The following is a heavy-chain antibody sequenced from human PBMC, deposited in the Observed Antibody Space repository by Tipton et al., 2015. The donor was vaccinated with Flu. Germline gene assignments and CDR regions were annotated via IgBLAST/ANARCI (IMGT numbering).Heavy chain of an antibody. CDR1: GASINRYY. J-gene: IGHJ4*02. V-gene: IGHV4-4*07. CDR3: ARSHYGSGAYYFDY. CDR2: IYSSGSN. D-gene: IGHD3-10*01. Sequence: GLVKPSETLSLTCNVSGASINRYYWSWIRQSVGKGLEWIGRIYSSGSNNYNPSPKSRVTMSVDTSKNQFSLNLSSVTAADTAVYYCARSHYGSGAYYFDYWGQGTLVTVSS.